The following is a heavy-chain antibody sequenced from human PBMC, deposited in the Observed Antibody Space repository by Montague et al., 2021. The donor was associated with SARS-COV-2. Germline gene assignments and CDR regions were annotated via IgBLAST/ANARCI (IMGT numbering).Heavy chain of an antibody. CDR3: ARRTYDILTGYGYGMDV. V-gene: IGHV2-70*11. Sequence: PALVKPTQTLTLTCTFSGFSLSTSGMCVSWIRQPPGKALEWLARIDWDDDKYYSTSLKTRLTISKDTSKNQVVHTMTNMDPVDTATYYCARRTYDILTGYGYGMDVWGQGTTVTVSS. D-gene: IGHD3-9*01. CDR1: GFSLSTSGMC. J-gene: IGHJ6*02. CDR2: IDWDDDK.